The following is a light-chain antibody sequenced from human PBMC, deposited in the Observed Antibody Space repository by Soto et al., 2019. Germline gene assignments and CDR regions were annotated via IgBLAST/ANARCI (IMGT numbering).Light chain of an antibody. CDR2: GAS. V-gene: IGKV3-20*01. Sequence: ENVLTQSPGTLSLSPGERATLSCRASQSISSSYLAWYQQKPGHPPRLLIYGASNRATGIPDRFSCSGSGTEFTLTISRLEPEDFAVYYCQQYSGSPPLTFGGGTKVEIK. J-gene: IGKJ4*01. CDR3: QQYSGSPPLT. CDR1: QSISSSY.